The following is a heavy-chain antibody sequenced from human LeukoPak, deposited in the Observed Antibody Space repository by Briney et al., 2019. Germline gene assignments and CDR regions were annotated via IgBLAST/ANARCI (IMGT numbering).Heavy chain of an antibody. CDR2: IYHSGST. J-gene: IGHJ1*01. CDR3: ARGVVVPAAIIAVGYFQH. CDR1: GGSISSGGYS. V-gene: IGHV4-30-2*01. Sequence: ASQTLSLTCAVSGGSISSGGYSWSWIRQPPGKGLEWIGYIYHSGSTYYNPSLKSRVTISVDRSKNQFSLKLGSVTAADTAVYYCARGVVVPAAIIAVGYFQHWGQGTLVTVSS. D-gene: IGHD2-2*02.